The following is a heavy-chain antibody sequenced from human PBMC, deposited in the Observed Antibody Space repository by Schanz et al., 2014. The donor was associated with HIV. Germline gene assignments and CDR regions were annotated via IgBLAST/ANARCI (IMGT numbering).Heavy chain of an antibody. CDR2: MNPNSGVT. CDR1: GYTFTGYY. J-gene: IGHJ5*02. D-gene: IGHD3-22*01. V-gene: IGHV1-2*02. CDR3: ARGRKDVSMITLYWFDP. Sequence: QVQLVQSGAEVKKPGASVKVSCKASGYTFTGYYIHWVRQAPGQGLEWMGWMNPNSGVTEDAQKFQGRVTMTRDTSISTAYMELSSLRPEDTAVYYCARGRKDVSMITLYWFDPWGQGTLVTVSS.